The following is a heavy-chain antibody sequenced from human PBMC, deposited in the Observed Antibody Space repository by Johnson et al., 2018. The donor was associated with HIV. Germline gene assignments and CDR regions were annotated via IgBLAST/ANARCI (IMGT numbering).Heavy chain of an antibody. CDR3: ARGLRGIAAAGTDAFDI. J-gene: IGHJ3*02. CDR2: IRYDGSNK. Sequence: QVQLVESGGGVVQPGRSLRLSCAASGFTFSSFGMHWVRQAPGKGLEWVAFIRYDGSNKYYADSVKGRFTISRDNSKNTLYVQMNSLRAEDTAVYYCARGLRGIAAAGTDAFDIWGQGTMVTVSS. V-gene: IGHV3-30*02. D-gene: IGHD6-13*01. CDR1: GFTFSSFG.